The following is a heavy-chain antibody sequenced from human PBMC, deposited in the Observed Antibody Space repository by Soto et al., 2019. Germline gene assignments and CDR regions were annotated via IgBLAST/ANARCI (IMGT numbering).Heavy chain of an antibody. CDR3: TKDDFWSGYYWGYYYYGMDV. J-gene: IGHJ6*02. D-gene: IGHD3-3*01. CDR2: IKSKTDGGTT. CDR1: GFTFGNAW. Sequence: GGSLRLSCAASGFTFGNAWMNWVRQAPGKGLEWVGRIKSKTDGGTTDYAAPVKGRFTISRDDSKNTLYLQMNSLKTEDTAVYYCTKDDFWSGYYWGYYYYGMDVWGQGTTVTVSS. V-gene: IGHV3-15*07.